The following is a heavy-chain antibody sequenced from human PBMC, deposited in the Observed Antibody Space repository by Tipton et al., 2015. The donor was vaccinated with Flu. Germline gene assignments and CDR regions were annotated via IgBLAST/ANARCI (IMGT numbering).Heavy chain of an antibody. CDR3: ARTVQAYYYYYMDV. J-gene: IGHJ6*03. V-gene: IGHV4-59*12. CDR1: CGSISSYY. D-gene: IGHD4-11*01. CDR2: NYYIGST. Sequence: TLSLTCTVSCGSISSYYWSWIRQPPGKGLEWIGYNYYIGSTNYNPSLNSQVTISVDTSKNQFSLKLSSVTAADTAVYYCARTVQAYYYYYMDVWGKGTTVTVSS.